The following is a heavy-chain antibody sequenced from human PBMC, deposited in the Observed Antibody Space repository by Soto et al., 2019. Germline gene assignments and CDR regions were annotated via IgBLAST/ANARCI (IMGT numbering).Heavy chain of an antibody. Sequence: QVQLVQSGAEVKKPGSSVKVSCKASGGTFSSYAISWVRQAPGQGLEWMGGIIPIFGTANYAQKFQGRVTITADESTSTADMELSSLRSEDTAVYYCARSSHYYDSSGEYNWFDPWGQGTLVTVSS. CDR1: GGTFSSYA. CDR2: IIPIFGTA. V-gene: IGHV1-69*12. D-gene: IGHD3-22*01. CDR3: ARSSHYYDSSGEYNWFDP. J-gene: IGHJ5*02.